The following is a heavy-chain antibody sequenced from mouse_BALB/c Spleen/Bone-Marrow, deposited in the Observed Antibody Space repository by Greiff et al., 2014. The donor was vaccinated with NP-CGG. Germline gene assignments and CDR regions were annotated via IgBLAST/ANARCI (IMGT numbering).Heavy chain of an antibody. D-gene: IGHD2-3*01. J-gene: IGHJ3*01. CDR3: AKWKDGYYSWFAY. V-gene: IGHV1-18*01. CDR2: INPNNGGT. CDR1: GYTFTEYT. Sequence: VQLQQSGPELVKPGASVKISCKTSGYTFTEYTMHWVKQSHGKSLEWIGVINPNNGGTSYDQKFKGKATLTVDKSSNTAYIELRSLTTEDSAVYYCAKWKDGYYSWFAYWGQGTLVTVSA.